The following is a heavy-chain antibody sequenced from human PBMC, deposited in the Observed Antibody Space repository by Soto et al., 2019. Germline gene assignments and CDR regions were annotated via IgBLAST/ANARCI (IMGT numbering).Heavy chain of an antibody. V-gene: IGHV3-21*01. J-gene: IGHJ4*02. Sequence: NPGGSLRLSCAASGFTFSSYSMNWVRQAPGKGLEWVSSISSSSSYIYYADSVKGRFTISRDNAKNSLYLQMNSLRAEDTAVYYCARDLLGELELQSPYEGVDYWGQGTLVTVSS. CDR3: ARDLLGELELQSPYEGVDY. D-gene: IGHD1-7*01. CDR1: GFTFSSYS. CDR2: ISSSSSYI.